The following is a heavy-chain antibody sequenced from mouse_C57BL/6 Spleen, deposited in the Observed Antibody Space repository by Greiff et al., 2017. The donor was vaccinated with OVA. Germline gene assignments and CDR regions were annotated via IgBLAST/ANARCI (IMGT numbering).Heavy chain of an antibody. Sequence: VQLQQSDAELVKPGASVKISCKVSGYTFTDYTIHWMKQRPEQGLEWIGYIYPRDGSTKYNEKFKGKATLTADKSSSTAYMQLNSLTSEDSAVYCCAREGAYLRYLDYWGQGTTLTVSS. D-gene: IGHD6-5*01. J-gene: IGHJ2*01. V-gene: IGHV1-78*01. CDR2: IYPRDGST. CDR3: AREGAYLRYLDY. CDR1: GYTFTDYT.